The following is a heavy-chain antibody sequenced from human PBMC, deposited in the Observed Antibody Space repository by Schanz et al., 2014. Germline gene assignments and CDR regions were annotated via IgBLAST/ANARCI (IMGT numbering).Heavy chain of an antibody. V-gene: IGHV1-18*04. CDR1: GYTFTSDS. J-gene: IGHJ4*02. D-gene: IGHD3-10*01. CDR2: INGYNGHT. Sequence: QVQLVQSGAEVKKPGASVKVSCKASGYTFTSDSMHWVRQAPGQGLEWMGWINGYNGHTLYAQKFQGRVTMTTDTSTSTVYLELSSLRSDDTAVYYCARGSPENMIRGELDYWGQGTLVTVSS. CDR3: ARGSPENMIRGELDY.